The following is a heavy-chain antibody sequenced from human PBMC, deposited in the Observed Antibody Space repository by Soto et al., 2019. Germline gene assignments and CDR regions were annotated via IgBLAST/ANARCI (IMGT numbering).Heavy chain of an antibody. CDR1: GQSFSGHS. V-gene: IGHV4-34*01. Sequence: SETLSLTCAVYGQSFSGHSWAWIRQPPGKGLEWIGEINESGSAYYNPSLKSRVTISTDTSKNQFSLKLSSVSAADTAAYFCARGSGIVALPGELEDVNYDYWGQGTLVTVSS. D-gene: IGHD1-1*01. CDR3: ARGSGIVALPGELEDVNYDY. CDR2: INESGSA. J-gene: IGHJ4*02.